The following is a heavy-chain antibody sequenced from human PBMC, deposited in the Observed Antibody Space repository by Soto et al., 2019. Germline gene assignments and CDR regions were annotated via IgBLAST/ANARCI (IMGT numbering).Heavy chain of an antibody. J-gene: IGHJ3*02. CDR1: GGTFSSYA. V-gene: IGHV1-69*01. CDR2: IIPIFGTP. Sequence: QVQLVQSGAEVKKSGSSVKVSCKASGGTFSSYAISWVRQAPGQGLEWMGGIIPIFGTPNYAQKFQGGVTITADESTSTAYMELSSLRSEDTAVYYCARGVYSSSWDDAFDIWGQGTMVTVSS. CDR3: ARGVYSSSWDDAFDI. D-gene: IGHD6-13*01.